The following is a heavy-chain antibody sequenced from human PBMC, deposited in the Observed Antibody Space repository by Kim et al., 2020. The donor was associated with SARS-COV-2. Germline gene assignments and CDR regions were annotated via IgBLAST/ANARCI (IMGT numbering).Heavy chain of an antibody. D-gene: IGHD3-16*01. V-gene: IGHV3-33*06. CDR2: IWYDGSTK. Sequence: GGSLRLSCAASGFTFSSYGMHWVRQAPGKGLEWVAVIWYDGSTKYYADSVKGRFTISSDNSNNTLHLQINILSAEATAVYYCAKDRSALYVWVCYSGMDV. J-gene: IGHJ6*01. CDR1: GFTFSSYG. CDR3: AKDRSALYVWVCYSGMDV.